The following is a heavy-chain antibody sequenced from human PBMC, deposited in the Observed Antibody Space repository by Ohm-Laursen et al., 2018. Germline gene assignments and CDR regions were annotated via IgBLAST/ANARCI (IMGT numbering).Heavy chain of an antibody. D-gene: IGHD3-16*01. CDR3: ARERGGAGGAAELKAFDY. Sequence: SLRLSCAASGFTFSDYYISWIRQAPGTGLEWVSYISSSGSTIYYADPVKGRFTISRDNSKNTLYLQMNSLRDEDTAVYYCARERGGAGGAAELKAFDYWGQGTMVTVSS. V-gene: IGHV3-11*01. CDR2: ISSSGSTI. J-gene: IGHJ4*02. CDR1: GFTFSDYY.